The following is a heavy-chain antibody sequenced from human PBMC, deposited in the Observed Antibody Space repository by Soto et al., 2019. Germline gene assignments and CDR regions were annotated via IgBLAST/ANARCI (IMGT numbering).Heavy chain of an antibody. D-gene: IGHD3-10*02. CDR3: AHVFAALAPVDS. J-gene: IGHJ4*02. V-gene: IGHV2-5*02. Sequence: QITWKESGPTLVKPTQTLTLTCTFSGFSLSTSGVGVGWIRQPPGKALEWLGFIYWDEDKRYSPSLKSRLTITKDTSTSQVVLTMTNMYPVDTATYYRAHVFAALAPVDSCGQVTLVTVSA. CDR2: IYWDEDK. CDR1: GFSLSTSGVG.